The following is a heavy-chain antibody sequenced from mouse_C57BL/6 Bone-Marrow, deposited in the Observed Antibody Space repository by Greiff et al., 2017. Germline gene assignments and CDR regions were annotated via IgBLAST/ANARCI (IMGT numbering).Heavy chain of an antibody. J-gene: IGHJ4*01. Sequence: EVQVVESGGGLVQPGGSLKLSCAASGFTFSDYYMYWGRQTPEKRLEWVAYISNGGGSTYYPDTVKGRFTISRDNAKNTLYLQMSRLKSEDTAMYYCARKDYWGQGTSVTVSS. CDR1: GFTFSDYY. V-gene: IGHV5-12*01. CDR2: ISNGGGST. CDR3: ARKDY.